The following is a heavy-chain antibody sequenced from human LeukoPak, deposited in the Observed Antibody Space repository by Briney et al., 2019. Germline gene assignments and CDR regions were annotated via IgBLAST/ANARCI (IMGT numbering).Heavy chain of an antibody. J-gene: IGHJ4*02. CDR1: GFTFSSYG. CDR3: AKRPDVLRYFDWLLYTLNFDY. V-gene: IGHV3-30*02. Sequence: PGGSLRLSCAASGFTFSSYGMHWVRQAPGKGLEWVAFIRYDGSNKYYADSVKGLVTISRSNSKNKLYMQMNSLRAEDTAVYYCAKRPDVLRYFDWLLYTLNFDYWGQGTLVTVSS. D-gene: IGHD3-9*01. CDR2: IRYDGSNK.